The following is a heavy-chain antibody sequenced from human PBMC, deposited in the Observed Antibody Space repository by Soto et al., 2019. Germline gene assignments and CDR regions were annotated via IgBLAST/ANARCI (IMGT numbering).Heavy chain of an antibody. V-gene: IGHV3-23*01. CDR1: GFTFENFA. J-gene: IGHJ6*03. Sequence: EVQLLESGGGLGQPGASLRLSCAASGFTFENFAMSWVRQAPGKGLEWVSAITGSTGGTQYADTVKGRFTISRDNSKNTLYLQMNSLRADDPAVYDCEKVWDQPPYYYYYMDVWGKGTTVTVSS. CDR2: ITGSTGGT. CDR3: EKVWDQPPYYYYYMDV. D-gene: IGHD1-26*01.